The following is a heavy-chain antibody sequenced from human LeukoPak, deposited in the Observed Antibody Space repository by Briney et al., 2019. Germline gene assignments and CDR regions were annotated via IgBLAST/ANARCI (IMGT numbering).Heavy chain of an antibody. CDR1: GFTFSSYA. D-gene: IGHD3-10*01. Sequence: GGSLRLSCAASGFTFSSYAMNWVRQTPGKGLEWVSGISDSGYNTYYADSVKGRFTISRDNAKNSLYLQMNSLRAEDTAVYYCARAMTGVLYGSGSFWGQGTLVTVSS. V-gene: IGHV3-23*01. CDR2: ISDSGYNT. CDR3: ARAMTGVLYGSGSF. J-gene: IGHJ4*02.